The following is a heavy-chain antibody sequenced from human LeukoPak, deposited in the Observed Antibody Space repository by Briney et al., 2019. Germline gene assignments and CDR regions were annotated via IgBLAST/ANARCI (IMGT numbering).Heavy chain of an antibody. CDR2: ISGSDGRT. J-gene: IGHJ4*02. CDR3: AQDRGY. CDR1: GFIFSNFP. V-gene: IGHV3-23*01. Sequence: GGSLRLSCVASGFIFSNFPMTWVRQAPGKGLEWVSAISGSDGRTYYADSVKGRFTISRDNSKNTLYLQMNSLRAEDTAVYYCAQDRGYWGQGTLVTVSS.